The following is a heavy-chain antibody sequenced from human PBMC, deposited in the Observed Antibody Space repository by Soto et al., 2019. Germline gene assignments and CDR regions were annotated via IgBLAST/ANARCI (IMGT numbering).Heavy chain of an antibody. CDR1: SGPSSTHN. J-gene: IGHJ6*02. CDR3: VRQGIGTQHGLVDV. Sequence: QVQLQQSGAGLVKPSETLSLTCSVSSGPSSTHNWGWIRQPPGRGLEWIGYVYSTGGTSYNPSLKSRVTISADTSTNHISLTLSSVTAADTALYYCVRQGIGTQHGLVDVWGQGTTVTVSS. CDR2: VYSTGGT. V-gene: IGHV4-59*08. D-gene: IGHD3-10*01.